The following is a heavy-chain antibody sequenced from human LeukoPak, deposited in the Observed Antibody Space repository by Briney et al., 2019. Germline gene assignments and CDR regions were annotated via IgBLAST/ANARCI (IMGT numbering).Heavy chain of an antibody. Sequence: KPSETLSLTCTVSGGSISSGSYYWGWIRQPPGKGLEWIGSIYYSGSTNYNPSLKSRVTISVDTSKNQFSLKLSSVTAADTAVYYCARRDTSSGYYVFIYWGQGTLVTVPS. J-gene: IGHJ4*02. CDR3: ARRDTSSGYYVFIY. D-gene: IGHD3-22*01. V-gene: IGHV4-39*01. CDR1: GGSISSGSYY. CDR2: IYYSGST.